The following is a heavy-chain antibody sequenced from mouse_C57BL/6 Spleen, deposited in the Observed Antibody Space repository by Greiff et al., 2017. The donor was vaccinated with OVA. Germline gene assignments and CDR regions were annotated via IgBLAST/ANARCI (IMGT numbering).Heavy chain of an antibody. J-gene: IGHJ1*03. CDR1: GFSLTSYG. Sequence: QVQLKESGPGLVQPSQSLSITCTVSGFSLTSYGVHWVRQPPGKGLEWLGVIWSGGSTDYNAAFISRLSISKDNSKSQVFFKMNSLKADDTAIYYCAKGDYGSSSYWYLDVWGTGTTVTVSS. V-gene: IGHV2-4*01. D-gene: IGHD1-1*01. CDR3: AKGDYGSSSYWYLDV. CDR2: IWSGGST.